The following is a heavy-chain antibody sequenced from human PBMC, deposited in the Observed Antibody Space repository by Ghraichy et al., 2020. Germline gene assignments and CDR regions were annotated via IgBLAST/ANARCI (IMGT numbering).Heavy chain of an antibody. D-gene: IGHD6-6*01. CDR3: ARRDSSSSPFDY. CDR2: IYPGDSGT. Sequence: ESLNISCKGSGYSFTSYWIGWVRQMPGKGLEWMGIIYPGDSGTRYSPSFQGQVTISADKSISTAYLQWSSLKASDTAMYYCARRDSSSSPFDYWGQGTLVTVSS. J-gene: IGHJ4*02. CDR1: GYSFTSYW. V-gene: IGHV5-51*01.